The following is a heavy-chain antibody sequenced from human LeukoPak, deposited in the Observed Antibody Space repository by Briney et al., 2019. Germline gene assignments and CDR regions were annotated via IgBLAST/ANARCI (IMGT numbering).Heavy chain of an antibody. J-gene: IGHJ3*01. CDR3: AREEHRLAEAGTSAFDL. Sequence: GWALRLSCVSSVLTFSENLLHGVRQAPGRGLAWVSHINRDGGPTNYADYVKGRFTISSDNAGNTVYLQMSSLRVQDTAIYFCAREEHRLAEAGTSAFDLGGQGTLVTVSP. CDR2: INRDGGPT. D-gene: IGHD6-13*01. V-gene: IGHV3-74*01. CDR1: VLTFSENL.